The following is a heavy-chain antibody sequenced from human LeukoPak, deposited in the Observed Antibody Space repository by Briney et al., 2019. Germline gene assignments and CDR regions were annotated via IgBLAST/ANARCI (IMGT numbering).Heavy chain of an antibody. D-gene: IGHD6-13*01. Sequence: PGGSLRLSCVATGFTFSDYHMIWLRQAPGKGLEWLSYLTDSSGFTNYADSVKGRFTISRDNAKNSLYLQMNSLRADDTAVYYCARDQAADKRAMDVWGQGTTVTVSS. CDR2: LTDSSGFT. CDR3: ARDQAADKRAMDV. J-gene: IGHJ6*02. V-gene: IGHV3-11*05. CDR1: GFTFSDYH.